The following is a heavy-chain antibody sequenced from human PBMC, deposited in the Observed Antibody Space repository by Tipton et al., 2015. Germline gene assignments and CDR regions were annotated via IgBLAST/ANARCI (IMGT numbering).Heavy chain of an antibody. J-gene: IGHJ4*02. CDR3: AKDGVGYGSYWPDY. CDR2: ITGDGSST. D-gene: IGHD5-12*01. CDR1: GFTFSGYL. V-gene: IGHV3-74*01. Sequence: SLRLSCAASGFTFSGYLMHWVRQAPGKGLVWVSRITGDGSSTTYADSVKGRFTISRDNAKNTLYLQMNSLRAEDTAVYYCAKDGVGYGSYWPDYWGQGTLVTVS.